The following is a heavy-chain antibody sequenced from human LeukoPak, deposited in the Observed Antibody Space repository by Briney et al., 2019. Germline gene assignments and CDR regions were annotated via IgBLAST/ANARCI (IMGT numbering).Heavy chain of an antibody. V-gene: IGHV3-30*03. Sequence: GRSLRLSCAASGFTFSSYGMHWVRQAPGKGLEWVAVISSDGSNAYYADSVKGRFTMSRDNSKNTLFVQMNSLRAEDTAVYYCATDLSGRKGPFDYWGQGTLVTVSS. CDR1: GFTFSSYG. J-gene: IGHJ4*02. D-gene: IGHD3-10*01. CDR2: ISSDGSNA. CDR3: ATDLSGRKGPFDY.